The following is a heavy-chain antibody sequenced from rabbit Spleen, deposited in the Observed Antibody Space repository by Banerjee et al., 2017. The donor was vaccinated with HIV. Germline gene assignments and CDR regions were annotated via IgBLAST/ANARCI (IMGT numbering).Heavy chain of an antibody. D-gene: IGHD3-3*01. CDR1: GVSFSGSSY. V-gene: IGHV1S40*01. CDR2: INTATGKA. J-gene: IGHJ6*01. Sequence: QSLEESGGDLVKPGASLTLTCTASGVSFSGSSYMCWVRQAPGKGLEWIACINTATGKAVYANWAKGRFTISKTSSTTVTLQMTSLTAADTATYFCARGVPNYGPYRSNLWGQGTLVTVS. CDR3: ARGVPNYGPYRSNL.